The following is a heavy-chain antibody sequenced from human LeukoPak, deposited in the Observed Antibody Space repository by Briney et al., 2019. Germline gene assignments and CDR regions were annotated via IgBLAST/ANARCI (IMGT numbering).Heavy chain of an antibody. J-gene: IGHJ4*02. CDR1: GFTFSSYW. CDR3: ARALRPDYGDPFDY. Sequence: GGSLRLSCAASGFTFSSYWMSWVRQAPGKGLEWVAHIKQDGSEKYYVDSVKGRFTISRDNAKNSLYLQMNSLRAEDTAVYYCARALRPDYGDPFDYWGQGTLVTVSS. V-gene: IGHV3-7*01. D-gene: IGHD4-17*01. CDR2: IKQDGSEK.